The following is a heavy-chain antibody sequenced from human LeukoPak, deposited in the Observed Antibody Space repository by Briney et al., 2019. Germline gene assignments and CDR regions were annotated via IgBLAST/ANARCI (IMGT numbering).Heavy chain of an antibody. CDR2: IYPGATDT. V-gene: IGHV5-51*01. CDR1: GYSFTTYW. J-gene: IGHJ4*02. Sequence: GESLKISCKGSGYSFTTYWIAWVRQMPGKGLEWMGMIYPGATDTKYSPSLQGQVTFSADKSITTAYLQWSSLKASDSAMYYCARSVAGTNFDYWGQGTLVTVSS. D-gene: IGHD6-19*01. CDR3: ARSVAGTNFDY.